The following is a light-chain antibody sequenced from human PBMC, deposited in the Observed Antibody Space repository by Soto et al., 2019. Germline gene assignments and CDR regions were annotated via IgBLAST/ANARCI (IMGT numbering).Light chain of an antibody. J-gene: IGLJ1*01. V-gene: IGLV2-8*01. CDR2: DVI. Sequence: QSALTQPPSASGSPGQSVTISCTGTSSDVGGYKYVSWYQQHPGKAPKLIIYDVIKRPSGVPDRFSGSKSGNTASLTVSGLHSDDEADYYCSSSTGSDTLGVFGTGTKVTVL. CDR3: SSSTGSDTLGV. CDR1: SSDVGGYKY.